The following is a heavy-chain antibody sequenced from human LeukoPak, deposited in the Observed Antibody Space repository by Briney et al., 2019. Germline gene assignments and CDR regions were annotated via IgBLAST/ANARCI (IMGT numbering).Heavy chain of an antibody. V-gene: IGHV4-59*01. CDR2: IYYIGST. Sequence: SETLSLTCTVSGGSTNNNYWSWIRQPPGKGLEWIGYIYYIGSTNYNPSLKSRVTISVDTSKNQFSLKLSSVTTADTAVYYCARESPITMRNAFDIWGQGTMVTVSS. J-gene: IGHJ3*02. CDR3: ARESPITMRNAFDI. CDR1: GGSTNNNY. D-gene: IGHD3-22*01.